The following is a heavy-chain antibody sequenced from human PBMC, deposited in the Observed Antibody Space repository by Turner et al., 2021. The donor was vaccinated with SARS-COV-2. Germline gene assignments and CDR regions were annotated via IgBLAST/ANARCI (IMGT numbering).Heavy chain of an antibody. CDR1: GFTVSSNY. J-gene: IGHJ4*02. CDR3: ARDWGEYYFDY. CDR2: IYSGVST. D-gene: IGHD3-16*01. V-gene: IGHV3-53*02. Sequence: EVQLMETGGGLIQPGGSLRLSCAASGFTVSSNYMSWVRQAPGTGLEWVSVIYSGVSTFYADSVKGRFTISRDNSKNTLYLQMNSLRAEDTAVYYCARDWGEYYFDYWCQGTLVTVSS.